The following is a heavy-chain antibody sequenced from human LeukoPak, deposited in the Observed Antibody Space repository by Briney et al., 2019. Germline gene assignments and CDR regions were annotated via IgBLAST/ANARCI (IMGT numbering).Heavy chain of an antibody. J-gene: IGHJ5*02. CDR1: GGSISSYY. V-gene: IGHV4-59*01. CDR2: IYNSGST. CDR3: ARARYSSSWYTPFDP. D-gene: IGHD6-13*01. Sequence: PSETLSLTCTVSGGSISSYYWSWIRQPPGKGLEWIGFIYNSGSTNYNPSLKSRVTISADTSKNQFFLKLSSVTAADTAMYYCARARYSSSWYTPFDPWGQGTLVTVSS.